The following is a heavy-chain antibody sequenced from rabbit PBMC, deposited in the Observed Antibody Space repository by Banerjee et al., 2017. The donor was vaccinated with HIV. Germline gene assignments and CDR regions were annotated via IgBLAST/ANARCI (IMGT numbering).Heavy chain of an antibody. J-gene: IGHJ4*01. Sequence: QEQLVESGGGLVQPEGSLTLTCKASGFSFSDIYLMCWVRQAPGKGLEWIACINASTSKPVYATWASGRFTISRTSSTTVTLRMTSLTAADRATYFCARDLVGVIGWNFYLWGQGTLVTVS. V-gene: IGHV1S45*01. CDR2: INASTSKP. D-gene: IGHD1-1*01. CDR3: ARDLVGVIGWNFYL. CDR1: GFSFSDIYL.